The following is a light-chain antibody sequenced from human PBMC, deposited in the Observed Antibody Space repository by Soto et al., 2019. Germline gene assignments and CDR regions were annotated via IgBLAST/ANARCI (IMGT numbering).Light chain of an antibody. Sequence: DIQMTQSPSSLSASVGDRVTMTCRASQSISTYLNWYQQKPGKAPKLLIYAASSLQSGVPSRFSGSGSGIEFTLTISSLQPEDFATYYCHQSFSSLLFTFGPGTKVDI. V-gene: IGKV1-39*01. CDR1: QSISTY. CDR3: HQSFSSLLFT. CDR2: AAS. J-gene: IGKJ3*01.